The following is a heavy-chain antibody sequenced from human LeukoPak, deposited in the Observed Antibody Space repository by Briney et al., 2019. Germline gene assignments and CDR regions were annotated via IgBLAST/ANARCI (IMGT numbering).Heavy chain of an antibody. CDR2: ISSSSSYI. Sequence: GGSLRLSCAASGFTFSSYAMSWVRQAPGKGLEWVSSISSSSSYIYYADSVKGRFTISRDNAKNSLYLQMNSLRAEDTAVYYCARAESSVVRGVLFDYWGQGTLVTVSS. V-gene: IGHV3-21*01. CDR3: ARAESSVVRGVLFDY. J-gene: IGHJ4*02. D-gene: IGHD3-10*01. CDR1: GFTFSSYA.